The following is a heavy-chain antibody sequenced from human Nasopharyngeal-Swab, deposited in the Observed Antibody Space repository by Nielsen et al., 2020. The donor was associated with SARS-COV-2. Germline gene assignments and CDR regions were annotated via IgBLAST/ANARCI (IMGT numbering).Heavy chain of an antibody. CDR2: IYYSGST. D-gene: IGHD3-16*01. Sequence: PGKGLEWIGSIYYSGSTYYNPSLKNRVTISVDTSKNQFSLKLSSVTAADTAVYYYARRVARAPRHEGDYYYGMDVWGQGTTVTVSS. CDR3: ARRVARAPRHEGDYYYGMDV. V-gene: IGHV4-39*01. J-gene: IGHJ6*02.